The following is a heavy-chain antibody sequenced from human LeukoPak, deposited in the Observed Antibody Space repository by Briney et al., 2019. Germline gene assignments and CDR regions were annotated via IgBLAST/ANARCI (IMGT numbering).Heavy chain of an antibody. CDR3: ARGWYGSGSYYYYYMDV. CDR2: INHSGST. CDR1: GGSFSGYY. D-gene: IGHD3-10*01. Sequence: PSETLSLTCAVYGGSFSGYYWSWIRQPPGEGLEWIGEINHSGSTNYNPSLKSRVTISVDTSKNQFSLKLSSVTAADTAVYYCARGWYGSGSYYYYYMDVWGKGTTVTVSS. J-gene: IGHJ6*03. V-gene: IGHV4-34*01.